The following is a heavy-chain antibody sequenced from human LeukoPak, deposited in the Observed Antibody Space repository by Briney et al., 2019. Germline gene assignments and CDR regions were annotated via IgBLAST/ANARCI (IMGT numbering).Heavy chain of an antibody. D-gene: IGHD5-18*01. V-gene: IGHV4-38-2*02. J-gene: IGHJ5*02. CDR3: ARDLIAAMDGNWFDP. CDR2: IYYSGST. Sequence: SETLSLTCTVSGYSISSGYYWGWIRQPPGKGLEWIGSIYYSGSTYYNPSLKSRVTISVDTSKNQFSLKLSSVTAADTAVYYCARDLIAAMDGNWFDPWGQGTLVTVSS. CDR1: GYSISSGYY.